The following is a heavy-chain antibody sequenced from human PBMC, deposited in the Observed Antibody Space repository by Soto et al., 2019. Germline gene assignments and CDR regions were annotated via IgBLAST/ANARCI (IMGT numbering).Heavy chain of an antibody. J-gene: IGHJ6*02. CDR3: GTAGGLAAYYYYGMDV. CDR1: GFTFTSSA. V-gene: IGHV1-58*02. D-gene: IGHD6-19*01. CDR2: IVVGSGNT. Sequence: ASVKVSCKASGFTFTSSAMQWVRQARGQRLEWIGWIVVGSGNTNYAQKFQERVTITRDMSTSTAYMELSSLRSEDTAVYYCGTAGGLAAYYYYGMDVWGQGTTVTVSS.